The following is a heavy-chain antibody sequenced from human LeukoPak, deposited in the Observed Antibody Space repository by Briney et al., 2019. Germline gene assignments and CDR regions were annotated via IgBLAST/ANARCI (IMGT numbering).Heavy chain of an antibody. CDR2: ISGSGGST. CDR1: GFTFRSYA. CDR3: AKNDYYGSGSYGY. V-gene: IGHV3-23*01. D-gene: IGHD3-10*01. Sequence: PGGSLRLSCAASGFTFRSYAMTWVRQAPGKGLEWVSEISGSGGSTYYADSVKGRFTISRDNSKNTLYLQMNSLRAEDTAVYYCAKNDYYGSGSYGYWGQGTLVTVSS. J-gene: IGHJ4*02.